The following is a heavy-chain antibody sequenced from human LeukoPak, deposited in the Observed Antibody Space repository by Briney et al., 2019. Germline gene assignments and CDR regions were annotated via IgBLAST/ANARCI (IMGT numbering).Heavy chain of an antibody. J-gene: IGHJ4*02. D-gene: IGHD2-2*01. V-gene: IGHV3-30*04. CDR2: ISFDGDEK. Sequence: PGRSLSLTCAASGFTISTFALHWVRQAPGKGLEWVAVISFDGDEKYYADSVKGRFTVSRDISTNTLYLQMISLRDVDTAVYYCARAQLEYCGMTRSYAFVSWGRRPLDTVSS. CDR1: GFTISTFA. CDR3: ARAQLEYCGMTRSYAFVS.